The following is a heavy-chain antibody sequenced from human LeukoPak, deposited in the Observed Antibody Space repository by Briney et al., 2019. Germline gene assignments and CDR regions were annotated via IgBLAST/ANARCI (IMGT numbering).Heavy chain of an antibody. CDR2: INYHGNEN. CDR3: TRGDPDY. Sequence: PGGSLRLSCAASGFTFSDYWMQWVRQAPGKGLEWVANINYHGNENYLLDSVKGRFTISRDNAKNPLFLQMNSLRVEDTAVYYCTRGDPDYWGLGTLVTVSS. D-gene: IGHD2-21*02. CDR1: GFTFSDYW. V-gene: IGHV3-7*01. J-gene: IGHJ4*02.